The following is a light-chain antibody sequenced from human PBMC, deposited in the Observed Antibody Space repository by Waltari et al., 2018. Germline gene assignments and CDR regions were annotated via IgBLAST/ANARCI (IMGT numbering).Light chain of an antibody. CDR2: AAS. CDR1: QGISSY. J-gene: IGKJ3*01. V-gene: IGKV1-9*01. CDR3: QQLNSYPLS. Sequence: TCRASQGISSYLAWDQQKPGKAPELLIYAASTLQSGVPSRFSGSGSGTDFTLTISSLQPDDFATYYCQQLNSYPLSFGPGTKVDVK.